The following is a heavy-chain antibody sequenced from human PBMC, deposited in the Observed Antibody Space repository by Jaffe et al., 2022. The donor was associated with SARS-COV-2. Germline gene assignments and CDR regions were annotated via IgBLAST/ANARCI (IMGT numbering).Heavy chain of an antibody. V-gene: IGHV1-3*01. CDR1: GYTFSTYT. CDR3: ARRHRVNYYYGMDV. J-gene: IGHJ6*02. CDR2: VNAGDGNT. Sequence: QVHLVQSGSEVKPPGASVRVSCKASGYTFSTYTIHWVRQAPGQRLEWMGWVNAGDGNTEYSQKFQGRVTITRDTSASTAYMDLSSLRSEDTAVYYCARRHRVNYYYGMDVWGQGTTVTVSS. D-gene: IGHD3-16*02.